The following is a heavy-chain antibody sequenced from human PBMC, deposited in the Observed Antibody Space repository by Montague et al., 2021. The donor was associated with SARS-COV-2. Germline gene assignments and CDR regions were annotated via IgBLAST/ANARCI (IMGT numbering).Heavy chain of an antibody. V-gene: IGHV4-39*07. D-gene: IGHD6-6*01. CDR2: IYSSGST. CDR3: ARISGKHVLL. J-gene: IGHJ4*02. Sequence: SETLSLTCTVSGGSISSSIYYWGWIRQPPGKGLEWIGSIYSSGSTYYSPSLKSRVTISVDTSKNQFSQKLSFVTAADTAVYYCARISGKHVLLWGQGTLVTVSS. CDR1: GGSISSSIYY.